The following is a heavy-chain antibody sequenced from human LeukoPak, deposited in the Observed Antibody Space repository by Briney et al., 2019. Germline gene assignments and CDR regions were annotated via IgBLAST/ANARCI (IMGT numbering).Heavy chain of an antibody. V-gene: IGHV4-39*07. CDR1: GGSISSSSYY. CDR3: ARDTSTGGYPGPFDY. Sequence: SVTLSLTCTVSGGSISSSSYYWGWIRQPPGKGLAWLGSIYYSGSTYYNPSLKSRVTISVDTSKNQFSLKLSSVTAADTAVYYCARDTSTGGYPGPFDYWGQGTLVTVSS. D-gene: IGHD5-12*01. J-gene: IGHJ4*02. CDR2: IYYSGST.